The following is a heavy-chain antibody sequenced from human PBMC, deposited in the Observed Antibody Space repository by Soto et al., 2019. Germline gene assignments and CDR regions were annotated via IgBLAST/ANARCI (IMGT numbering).Heavy chain of an antibody. Sequence: QVQLVESGGGVVQPGRSLRLSCAASGFTFSSYAMHWVRQAPGKGLEWVAVISYDGSNKYYADSVKGRFTSSRDNSKNTLYLQMNSLRAEDTAVYYCARALPGLGMDVWGQGTTVTVSS. D-gene: IGHD3-10*01. CDR1: GFTFSSYA. CDR3: ARALPGLGMDV. V-gene: IGHV3-30-3*01. CDR2: ISYDGSNK. J-gene: IGHJ6*02.